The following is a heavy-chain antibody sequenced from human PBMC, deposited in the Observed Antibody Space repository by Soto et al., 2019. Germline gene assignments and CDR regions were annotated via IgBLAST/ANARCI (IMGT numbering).Heavy chain of an antibody. D-gene: IGHD2-15*01. J-gene: IGHJ4*02. V-gene: IGHV1-69*01. CDR3: ATDRGYFSGWRFDY. CDR2: IIPIFGTV. Sequence: QVQLVQSGAEVKKPGSSVKVSCKASGGTFSSSAISWVRQAPGQGLDWVGGIIPIFGTVQYAQKFQGRVTFTSDESTSTAYMELSGLRSEDTAVYYCATDRGYFSGWRFDYWGQGTLILVSS. CDR1: GGTFSSSA.